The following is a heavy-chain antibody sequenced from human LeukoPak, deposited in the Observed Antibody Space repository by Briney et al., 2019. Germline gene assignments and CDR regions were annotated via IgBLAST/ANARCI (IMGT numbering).Heavy chain of an antibody. CDR3: ARDHCSSTSCEEGWFDP. V-gene: IGHV3-30*03. CDR1: GFTFSSYG. CDR2: ISYDGSNK. D-gene: IGHD2-2*01. J-gene: IGHJ5*02. Sequence: GGSLRLSCAASGFTFSSYGMHWVRQAPGKGLEWVAVISYDGSNKYYADSVKGRFTISRDNSKNTLYLQMNSLRAEDTAVYYCARDHCSSTSCEEGWFDPWGQGTLVTVSS.